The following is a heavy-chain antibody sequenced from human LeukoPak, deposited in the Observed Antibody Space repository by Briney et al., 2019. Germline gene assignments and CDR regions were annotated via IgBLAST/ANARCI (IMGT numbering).Heavy chain of an antibody. D-gene: IGHD3-10*01. V-gene: IGHV3-33*01. CDR1: GFTFSSYG. CDR3: ARGVWFGDSPYFDY. J-gene: IGHJ4*02. Sequence: TGGSLRLSCAASGFTFSSYGMHWVRQAPGKGLEWVAVIWYDGSNKYYADSVKGRFTISRDNSKNTLYLQMNSLGAEDTAVYYCARGVWFGDSPYFDYWGQGTLVTVSS. CDR2: IWYDGSNK.